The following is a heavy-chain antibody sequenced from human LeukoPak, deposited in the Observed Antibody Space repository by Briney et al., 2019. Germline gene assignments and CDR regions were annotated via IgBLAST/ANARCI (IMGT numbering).Heavy chain of an antibody. CDR3: ASMGTTKTFDY. CDR1: GGPISNYY. J-gene: IGHJ4*02. V-gene: IGHV4-4*07. D-gene: IGHD1-7*01. Sequence: SETLSLTCTVSGGPISNYYWSWIRQPAGKGLEWIGRIYTSGSTNYNPSLKSRVTMSVDTSKNQFSLKLSSVTAADTAVYYCASMGTTKTFDYWGQGTLVTVSS. CDR2: IYTSGST.